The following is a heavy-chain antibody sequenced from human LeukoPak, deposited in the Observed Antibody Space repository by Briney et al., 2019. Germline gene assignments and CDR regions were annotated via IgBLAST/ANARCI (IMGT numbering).Heavy chain of an antibody. CDR3: ARAQGSYYHYYMDV. D-gene: IGHD1-26*01. Sequence: ASVKVSCKASGYTSTSYYMHWVRQAPGQGLEWMGIINPSGGSPNYAQKFQGRVTMTRDMSTSTVNMELSSLRSEDTAVYYCARAQGSYYHYYMDVWGKGTTVTVSS. CDR2: INPSGGSP. J-gene: IGHJ6*03. CDR1: GYTSTSYY. V-gene: IGHV1-46*01.